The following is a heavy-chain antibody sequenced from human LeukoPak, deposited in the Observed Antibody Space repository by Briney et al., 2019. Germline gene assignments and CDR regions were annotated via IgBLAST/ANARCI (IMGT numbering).Heavy chain of an antibody. V-gene: IGHV3-7*01. D-gene: IGHD1-26*01. J-gene: IGHJ4*02. CDR2: IKQDGGEK. CDR1: GFTFSSYW. Sequence: GGSLRLSCAASGFTFSSYWMSWVRQAPGKGLEWVANIKQDGGEKYYEDSVKGRFTISRDNAKTSLYLQMNSLRAEDTAVYYCARDKVVGATVFDYWGQGTLVTVSS. CDR3: ARDKVVGATVFDY.